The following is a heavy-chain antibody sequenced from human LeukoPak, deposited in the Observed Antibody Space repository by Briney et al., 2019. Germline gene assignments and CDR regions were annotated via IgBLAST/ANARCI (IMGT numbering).Heavy chain of an antibody. CDR1: GFTFSSYS. CDR2: ISNTNSYI. CDR3: ARDAFDI. J-gene: IGHJ3*02. V-gene: IGHV3-21*01. Sequence: GGSLRLSCAASGFTFSSYSMNWVRQAPGKGLEWVSCISNTNSYIYYADSVKGRFTISRDNAKNPLYLQMNSLRAEDTAVYYCARDAFDIWGRGTMVTVSS.